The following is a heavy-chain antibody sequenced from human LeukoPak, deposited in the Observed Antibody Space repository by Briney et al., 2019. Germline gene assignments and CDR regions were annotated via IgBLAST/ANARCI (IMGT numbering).Heavy chain of an antibody. CDR1: GGSVSSGSYY. CDR3: AKDGGSHLFDY. J-gene: IGHJ4*02. V-gene: IGHV4-61*01. D-gene: IGHD1-26*01. Sequence: SETLSLTCTVSGGSVSSGSYYWSWIRQPPGKGLEWIGNIYYSGSTNYNPSLKSQVTISVDTSKNQFSLKLSSVTAADTAVYYCAKDGGSHLFDYWGQGALVTVSS. CDR2: IYYSGST.